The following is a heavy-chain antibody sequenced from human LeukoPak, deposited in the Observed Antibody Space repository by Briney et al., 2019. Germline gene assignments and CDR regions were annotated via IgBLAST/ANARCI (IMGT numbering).Heavy chain of an antibody. J-gene: IGHJ4*02. CDR3: AGDKAVAGINFFDS. CDR2: INPNSGGT. Sequence: ASVKVSCKASGYTFTGYYILWVRQAPGQGLEWMGWINPNSGGTNYAQKFQGRVTMTRDTSISTAYMELSRLTSDDTAVYYCAGDKAVAGINFFDSWGQGTLVTVSS. V-gene: IGHV1-2*02. D-gene: IGHD6-19*01. CDR1: GYTFTGYY.